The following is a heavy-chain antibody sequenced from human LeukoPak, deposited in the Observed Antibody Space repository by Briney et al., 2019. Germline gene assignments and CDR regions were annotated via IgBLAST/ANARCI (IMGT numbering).Heavy chain of an antibody. CDR3: ARERTTIVSGTTIGAY. D-gene: IGHD2/OR15-2a*01. J-gene: IGHJ4*02. Sequence: GGSLRLSCSASGFTFSSYEMNWVRHAPGKGLEWISYITGSGDTIYYADSVKGRFTISRDNAKNSLFLQMNSLTADDTAVYYCARERTTIVSGTTIGAYWGQGTLVTVSS. V-gene: IGHV3-48*03. CDR2: ITGSGDTI. CDR1: GFTFSSYE.